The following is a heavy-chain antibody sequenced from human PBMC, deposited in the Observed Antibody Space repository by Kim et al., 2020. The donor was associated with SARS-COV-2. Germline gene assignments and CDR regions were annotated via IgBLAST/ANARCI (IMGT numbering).Heavy chain of an antibody. D-gene: IGHD5-12*01. CDR3: AKDLAKRWLQSSFDY. CDR1: GFTFDDYA. V-gene: IGHV3-9*01. J-gene: IGHJ4*02. CDR2: ISWNSGSI. Sequence: GGSLRLSCAASGFTFDDYAMHWVRQAPGKGLEWVSGISWNSGSIGYADSVKGRFTISRDNAKNSLYLQMNSLRAEDTALYYCAKDLAKRWLQSSFDYWGQGTLVTVSS.